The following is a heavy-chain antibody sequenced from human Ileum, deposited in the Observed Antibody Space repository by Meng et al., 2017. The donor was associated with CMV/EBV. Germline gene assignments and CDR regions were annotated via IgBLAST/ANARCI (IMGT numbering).Heavy chain of an antibody. Sequence: GGSLRLSCAVSGLSLSAYRMHWVRQAPGQGLEWISYSDTTGTDLSYADAVKGRFTISRDNAKNSLFLQMNSLSVDDTAVYYCVSGVDPPFDYWGQGTLVTVSS. CDR1: GLSLSAYR. V-gene: IGHV3-21*01. J-gene: IGHJ4*02. CDR2: SDTTGTDL. CDR3: VSGVDPPFDY. D-gene: IGHD3-10*01.